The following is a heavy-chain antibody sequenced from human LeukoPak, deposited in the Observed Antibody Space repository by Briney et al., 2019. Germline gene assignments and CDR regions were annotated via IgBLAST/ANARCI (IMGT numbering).Heavy chain of an antibody. Sequence: ASVKVSCKASGYTFTGYYMHWVRQAPGQGLEWMGWINPNSGGTNYAQKFQGRVTMTRDTSISTAYMELSRLRSDDTAVYYCARVYSGSTSCSHHFDYWGQGTLVTVSS. D-gene: IGHD2-2*01. CDR3: ARVYSGSTSCSHHFDY. CDR2: INPNSGGT. V-gene: IGHV1-2*02. J-gene: IGHJ4*02. CDR1: GYTFTGYY.